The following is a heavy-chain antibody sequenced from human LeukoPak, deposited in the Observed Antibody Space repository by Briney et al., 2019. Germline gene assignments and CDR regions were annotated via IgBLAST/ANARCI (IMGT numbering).Heavy chain of an antibody. V-gene: IGHV3-23*01. D-gene: IGHD3-10*01. CDR2: ISGSGANT. Sequence: AGGSLRLSCAASKFTFSTSAMSWVRQAPGKGLEWVSAISGSGANTYYVDSVKGRFTISRDNSKNTLYLEMSSLRSDDTAVYYCARGDLAGYGYLGYWGQGTLVTVSS. CDR3: ARGDLAGYGYLGY. J-gene: IGHJ4*02. CDR1: KFTFSTSA.